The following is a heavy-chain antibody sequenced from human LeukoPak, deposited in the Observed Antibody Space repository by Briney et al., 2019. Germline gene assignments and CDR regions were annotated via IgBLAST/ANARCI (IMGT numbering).Heavy chain of an antibody. D-gene: IGHD4-17*01. CDR2: INAGNGNT. V-gene: IGHV1-3*01. CDR1: GYTFTSYA. Sequence: GASVKVSCKASGYTFTSYAMHWVRQAPGQRLEWMGWINAGNGNTKYSQKFQGRVTITRDTSASTAYMELSSLRSEDTAVYYCARDRGRGYYQMTTVTVPDYWGQGTLVTVSS. J-gene: IGHJ4*02. CDR3: ARDRGRGYYQMTTVTVPDY.